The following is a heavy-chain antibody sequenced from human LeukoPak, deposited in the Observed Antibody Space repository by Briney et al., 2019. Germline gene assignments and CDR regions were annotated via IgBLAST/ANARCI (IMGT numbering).Heavy chain of an antibody. CDR3: ARDYSSSYYFDT. CDR1: GGSISSYY. J-gene: IGHJ4*02. CDR2: IHYSGST. V-gene: IGHV4-59*01. Sequence: SETLSPTCTVSGGSISSYYWSWIRQPPGKGLEWIGYIHYSGSTNYNPSLKSRVTISEDTSKNQFSLKLTSVTAADTAVYYCARDYSSSYYFDTWGQGTLVTVSS. D-gene: IGHD6-6*01.